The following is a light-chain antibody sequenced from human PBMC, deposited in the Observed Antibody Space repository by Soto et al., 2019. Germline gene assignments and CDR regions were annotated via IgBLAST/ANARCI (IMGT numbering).Light chain of an antibody. Sequence: EIVLTQSPATLSLSPGERATLSCRASQSVSSYLAWYQQKPGQAPRLLIYDASNRATGIPARFSGSGSGTDFTLTISSLEPEDFAVYYWQQRSNWLTFGQGTKVEIK. CDR1: QSVSSY. CDR2: DAS. J-gene: IGKJ1*01. V-gene: IGKV3-11*01. CDR3: QQRSNWLT.